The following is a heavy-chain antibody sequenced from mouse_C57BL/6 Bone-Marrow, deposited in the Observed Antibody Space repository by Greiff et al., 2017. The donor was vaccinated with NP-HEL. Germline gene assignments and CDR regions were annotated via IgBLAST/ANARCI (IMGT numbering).Heavy chain of an antibody. J-gene: IGHJ3*01. CDR1: GYTFTDYE. CDR2: IDPETGGT. CDR3: TREWLGSTPFAY. V-gene: IGHV1-15*01. D-gene: IGHD3-3*01. Sequence: QVQLQQSGAELVRPGASVTLSCKASGYTFTDYEMHWVKQTPVHGLEWIGAIDPETGGTAYNQKFKGKAILTADTSSSTAYIELRSLTSEDSAVYYCTREWLGSTPFAYWGQGTLVTVSA.